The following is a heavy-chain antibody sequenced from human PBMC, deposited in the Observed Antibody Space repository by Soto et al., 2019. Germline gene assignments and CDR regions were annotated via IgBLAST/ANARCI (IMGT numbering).Heavy chain of an antibody. Sequence: GGSLRLSCAPSGFTFSSYGMHWARQAPGKGLEWVAVIWYDGSNKVYADSVKGRFTISRDNSKNTLYLQMDSLRAEDTAVYYCARDLSGDYGALDTWGQGTMVTVSS. V-gene: IGHV3-33*01. CDR1: GFTFSSYG. D-gene: IGHD4-17*01. CDR2: IWYDGSNK. CDR3: ARDLSGDYGALDT. J-gene: IGHJ3*02.